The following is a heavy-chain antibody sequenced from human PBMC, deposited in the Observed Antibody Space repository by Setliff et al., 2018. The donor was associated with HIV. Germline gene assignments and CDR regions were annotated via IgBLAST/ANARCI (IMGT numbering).Heavy chain of an antibody. V-gene: IGHV4-39*07. CDR3: VRDGSRIALPGRGPRARAVDS. CDR2: IFHSCSI. D-gene: IGHD2-15*01. J-gene: IGHJ4*02. CDR1: NDSISSSNYY. Sequence: SETLSLTCSVSNDSISSSNYYWGWIRQPPGKGLEWIGSIFHSCSIYYNPSLKTRVTISVDTSKNQFSLNLTPVTAADTAVYYCVRDGSRIALPGRGPRARAVDSWGQGTLVTVSS.